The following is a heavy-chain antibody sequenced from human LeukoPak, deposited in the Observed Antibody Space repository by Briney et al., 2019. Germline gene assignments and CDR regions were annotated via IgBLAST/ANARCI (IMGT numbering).Heavy chain of an antibody. D-gene: IGHD6-19*01. CDR2: IWYDGSNK. J-gene: IGHJ4*02. CDR1: GFTFSSYA. V-gene: IGHV3-33*08. CDR3: ARDQFSSGPFGY. Sequence: GGSLRLSCAASGFTFSSYAMSWVRQAPGKGLEWVAVIWYDGSNKYYADSVKGRFTISRDNSKNTLYLQMNSLRAEDTAVYYCARDQFSSGPFGYWGQGTLVTVSS.